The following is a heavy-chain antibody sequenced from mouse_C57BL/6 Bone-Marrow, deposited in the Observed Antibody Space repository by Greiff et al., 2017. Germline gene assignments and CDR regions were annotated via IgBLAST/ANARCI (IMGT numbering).Heavy chain of an antibody. J-gene: IGHJ2*01. Sequence: EVKLVESGGGLVKPGGSLKLSCAASGFTFSSYAMSWVRQTPEKRLEWVATISDGGSYTNYPDNVKGRFTISRDNAKNHLYLQMSHLKSEDAAMYYCASVTIVRFDYWGQGTTLTVSS. CDR1: GFTFSSYA. V-gene: IGHV5-4*03. D-gene: IGHD2-12*01. CDR2: ISDGGSYT. CDR3: ASVTIVRFDY.